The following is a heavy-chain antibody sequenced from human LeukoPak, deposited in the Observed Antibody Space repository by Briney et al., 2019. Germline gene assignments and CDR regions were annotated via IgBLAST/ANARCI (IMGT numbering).Heavy chain of an antibody. V-gene: IGHV4-39*07. J-gene: IGHJ3*02. D-gene: IGHD6-19*01. CDR1: GGSISSSSYY. CDR2: IYYRGST. CDR3: ARMISSGWRRGDAFDI. Sequence: SETLSLTCTVSGGSISSSSYYWGWIRQPPGKGLEWIGSIYYRGSTYYNPSLKSRVTISVDTSKNQFSLKLSSVTAADTAVYYCARMISSGWRRGDAFDIWGQGTMVTVSS.